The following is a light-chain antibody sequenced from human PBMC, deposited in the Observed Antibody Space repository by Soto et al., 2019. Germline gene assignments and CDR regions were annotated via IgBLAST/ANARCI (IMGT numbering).Light chain of an antibody. CDR3: SSYTSISTLVL. V-gene: IGLV2-14*01. Sequence: QSALTQPASVSGSPGQSITISCTGTSSDVGGYNSVSWYQKHPGKAPKLMIYEVRNWPSGVSNRFSASKSGNTASLTISGLQAEDEADYYCSSYTSISTLVLFGGGTKLTVL. J-gene: IGLJ2*01. CDR1: SSDVGGYNS. CDR2: EVR.